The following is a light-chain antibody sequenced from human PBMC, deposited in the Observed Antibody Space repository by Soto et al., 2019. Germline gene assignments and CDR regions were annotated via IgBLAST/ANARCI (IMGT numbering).Light chain of an antibody. Sequence: DIPMTQSPSSLSASVGDRVTITCRASQNIRIFLNWYQQKPGKAPKLLIYGASSLQTGVPSRFTGSGSGTDFSLTISSLQPEDFATYYCQQSDSTPRTFGQGTMVEIK. CDR3: QQSDSTPRT. V-gene: IGKV1-39*01. CDR2: GAS. J-gene: IGKJ1*01. CDR1: QNIRIF.